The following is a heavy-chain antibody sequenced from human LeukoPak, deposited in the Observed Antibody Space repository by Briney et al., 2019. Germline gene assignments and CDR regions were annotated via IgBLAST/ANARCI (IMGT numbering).Heavy chain of an antibody. CDR2: ISYDGNVR. Sequence: GGSLRLSCAASGFTFSNYALHWVRQAPGKGLEWLAFISYDGNVRYYADSVKGRFTVSRDDSKITLYLQMNSLRAEDTAVYYCARDRSGMIVVVHFDYWGQGTLVTVSS. CDR1: GFTFSNYA. J-gene: IGHJ4*02. V-gene: IGHV3-30-3*01. D-gene: IGHD3-22*01. CDR3: ARDRSGMIVVVHFDY.